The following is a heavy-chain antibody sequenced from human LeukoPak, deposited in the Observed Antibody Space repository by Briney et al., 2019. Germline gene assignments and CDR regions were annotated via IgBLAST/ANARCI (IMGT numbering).Heavy chain of an antibody. CDR1: GGTFSIYA. D-gene: IGHD3-10*01. V-gene: IGHV1-69*04. J-gene: IGHJ4*02. CDR3: ASTSRRDASGFDY. Sequence: GASVKVSCTASGGTFSIYAISWVRQAPGQGLEWMGRIIPILGIANYAQKFQGRVTITADKSTSTAYMELSSLRSEDTAVYYCASTSRRDASGFDYWGQGTLVTVSS. CDR2: IIPILGIA.